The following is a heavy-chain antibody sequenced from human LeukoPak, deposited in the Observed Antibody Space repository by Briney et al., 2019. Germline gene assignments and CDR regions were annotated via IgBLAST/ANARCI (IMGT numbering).Heavy chain of an antibody. CDR3: AKDRNIEYCSGTSCLGPFDY. CDR1: GFTFSSYA. V-gene: IGHV3-23*01. Sequence: GGSLRLSCAASGFTFSSYAMNWVRQTPGKGLEWVSAISDSGSTYYGDYVKGRFTISRDNSKNTLYLQMDSLRAEDTAVYYCAKDRNIEYCSGTSCLGPFDYWGQGTLVTVSS. J-gene: IGHJ4*02. CDR2: ISDSGST. D-gene: IGHD2-2*01.